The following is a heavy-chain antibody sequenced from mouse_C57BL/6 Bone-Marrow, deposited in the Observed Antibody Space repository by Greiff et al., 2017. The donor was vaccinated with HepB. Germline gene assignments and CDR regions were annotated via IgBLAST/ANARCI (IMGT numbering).Heavy chain of an antibody. CDR1: GYSITSGYY. Sequence: ESGPGLVKPSQSLSLTCSVTGYSITSGYYWNWIRQFPGNKLEWMGYISYDGSNNYNPSLKNRSSITRDTSKNQFFLKLNSVTTEDTATYYCAREEGGGYWYFDVWGTGTTVTVSS. V-gene: IGHV3-6*01. J-gene: IGHJ1*03. CDR3: AREEGGGYWYFDV. CDR2: ISYDGSN.